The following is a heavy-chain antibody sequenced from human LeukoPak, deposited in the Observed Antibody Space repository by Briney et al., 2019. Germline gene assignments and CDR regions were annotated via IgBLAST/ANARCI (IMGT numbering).Heavy chain of an antibody. CDR3: AREDIAAAGILIQH. Sequence: TGGSLRLSCAASGFTFSSYAMHWVRQAPGKGLERVAVISYDGSNKYYADSVKGRFTISRDNSKNTLYLQMNSLRAEDTAVYYCAREDIAAAGILIQHWGQGTLVTVSS. V-gene: IGHV3-30-3*01. CDR1: GFTFSSYA. J-gene: IGHJ1*01. D-gene: IGHD6-13*01. CDR2: ISYDGSNK.